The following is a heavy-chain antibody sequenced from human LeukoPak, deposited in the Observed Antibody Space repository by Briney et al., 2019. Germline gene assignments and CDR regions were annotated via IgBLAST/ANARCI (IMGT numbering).Heavy chain of an antibody. V-gene: IGHV4-61*02. J-gene: IGHJ6*03. CDR3: ARDTTSYYYYYYMDV. CDR2: IYTSGST. CDR1: GGSISSGSYY. D-gene: IGHD1-1*01. Sequence: SETLSLTCTVSGGSISSGSYYWSWIRQPAGKGLEWIGRIYTSGSTNYNPSLKSRVTITVDTSKNQFSLKLSSVTAADTAVYYCARDTTSYYYYYYMDVWGKGTTVTISS.